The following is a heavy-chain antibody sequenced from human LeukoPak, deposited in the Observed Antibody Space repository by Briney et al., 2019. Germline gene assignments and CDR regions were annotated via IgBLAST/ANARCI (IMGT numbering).Heavy chain of an antibody. CDR2: TNSGGSTT. D-gene: IGHD2-8*01. CDR3: AKQSYARSLGE. V-gene: IGHV3-23*01. Sequence: GGSLRLSCATSGFPFSDFSMTWVRQAPGKGLEWISTTNSGGSTTDYAESVKGRFTISRDNSKNTLYLQMSSLRVEDTAIYYCAKQSYARSLGEGGPGTLVTVPS. CDR1: GFPFSDFS. J-gene: IGHJ4*02.